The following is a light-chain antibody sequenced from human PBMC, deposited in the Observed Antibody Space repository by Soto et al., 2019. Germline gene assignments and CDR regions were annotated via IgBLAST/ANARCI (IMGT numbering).Light chain of an antibody. CDR1: SSDVGSYNL. V-gene: IGLV2-23*01. Sequence: QSALTQPASVSGSPGQSITISCTGTSSDVGSYNLDSWYQQHPGKAPKLMIYAGSKRPSGVSNRFAGSKSGNTASLTISGLQAEAEADYYCCSYAGSSTFVVFGGGTKVTAL. CDR2: AGS. J-gene: IGLJ2*01. CDR3: CSYAGSSTFVV.